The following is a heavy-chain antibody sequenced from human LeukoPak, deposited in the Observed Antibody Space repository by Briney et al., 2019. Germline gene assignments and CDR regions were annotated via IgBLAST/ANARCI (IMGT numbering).Heavy chain of an antibody. CDR2: IYYSGST. Sequence: PSETLSLTCTVSGGSISSGGYYWSWIRRHPGKALEWFGSIYYSGSTYYNPSLKSRVTISVDTSKNQFSLKLSSVTAADTAVYYCARADVLTGYYRTSYYGMDVWGKGTTVTVSS. D-gene: IGHD3-9*01. CDR3: ARADVLTGYYRTSYYGMDV. V-gene: IGHV4-31*03. CDR1: GGSISSGGYY. J-gene: IGHJ6*04.